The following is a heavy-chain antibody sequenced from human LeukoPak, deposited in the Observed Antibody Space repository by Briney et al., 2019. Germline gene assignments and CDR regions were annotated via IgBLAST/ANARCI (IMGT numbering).Heavy chain of an antibody. Sequence: PGRSLRLSCAASGFTFDDYAMHWVRQAPGKGLEWVSGISWNSGSIGYADSVKGRLTISRDNAKNSLYLQMNSLRAEDTTLYYCAKEVSGSYYWMDEAFDIWGQGTMVTVSS. V-gene: IGHV3-9*01. CDR2: ISWNSGSI. D-gene: IGHD1-26*01. CDR1: GFTFDDYA. J-gene: IGHJ3*02. CDR3: AKEVSGSYYWMDEAFDI.